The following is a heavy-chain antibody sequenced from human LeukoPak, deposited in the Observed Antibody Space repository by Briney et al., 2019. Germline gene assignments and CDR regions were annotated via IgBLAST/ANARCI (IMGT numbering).Heavy chain of an antibody. J-gene: IGHJ6*03. V-gene: IGHV1-46*01. CDR1: GYTFTSYY. CDR2: INPSGEPT. D-gene: IGHD2-21*01. Sequence: ASVKLSCKASGYTFTSYYMHWVPQAPGQGLEWVGIINPSGEPTTYAQKLQGRVTMTSDMSTSTVHMELGSLRCEDTAVYYCARSSGYCSSLFYMHVWGKGTRVTVFS. CDR3: ARSSGYCSSLFYMHV.